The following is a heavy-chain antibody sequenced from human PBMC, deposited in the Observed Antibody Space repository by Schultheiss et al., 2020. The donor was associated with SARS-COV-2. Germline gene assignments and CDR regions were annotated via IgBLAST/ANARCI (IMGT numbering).Heavy chain of an antibody. CDR1: GFTFSSYS. Sequence: GGSLRLSCAASGFTFSSYSMNWVRQAPGKGLEWVSGINWNGGSTGYADSVKGRFTISRDNSKNTLYVQMNSLRIEDTAVYYCARTGSGWYGGFDYWGQGTLVTVSS. V-gene: IGHV3-20*04. D-gene: IGHD6-19*01. CDR2: INWNGGST. CDR3: ARTGSGWYGGFDY. J-gene: IGHJ4*02.